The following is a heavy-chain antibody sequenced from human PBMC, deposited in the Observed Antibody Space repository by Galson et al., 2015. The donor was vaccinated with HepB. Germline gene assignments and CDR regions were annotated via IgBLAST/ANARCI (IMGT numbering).Heavy chain of an antibody. V-gene: IGHV5-51*01. CDR2: IWPGDSDT. Sequence: QSGAAVKQPGESLKISCEGSGYKFTNYWIGWVRQMSGKGLEWMGIIWPGDSDTRYSPSFQGQVTMSVDKSNSTDYLQWSGLRASDTAMYYCARHRDGYNYFFDYWGQGTLVTVSS. CDR3: ARHRDGYNYFFDY. D-gene: IGHD5-24*01. CDR1: GYKFTNYW. J-gene: IGHJ4*02.